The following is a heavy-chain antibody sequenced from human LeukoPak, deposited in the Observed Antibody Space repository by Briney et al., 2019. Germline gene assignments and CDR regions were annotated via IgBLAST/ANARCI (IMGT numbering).Heavy chain of an antibody. V-gene: IGHV4-4*02. D-gene: IGHD1-1*01. CDR1: GGSISSSDW. J-gene: IGHJ3*01. Sequence: RPSETLSLTCAVSGGSISSSDWWTWVRQPPGGGLGGIGEIYHSGSTKYNPSLKSRVTISVDKSKNQFSPKVSSVTAADTAVYYCARDASLQMGAFDVWGQGTMVTVSS. CDR2: IYHSGST. CDR3: ARDASLQMGAFDV.